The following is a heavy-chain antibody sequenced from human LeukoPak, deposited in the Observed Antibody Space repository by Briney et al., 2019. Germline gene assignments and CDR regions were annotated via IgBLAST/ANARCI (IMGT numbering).Heavy chain of an antibody. J-gene: IGHJ4*02. CDR2: INGGSGNT. CDR1: GYTFTSYD. Sequence: ASVKVSCKASGYTFTSYDINWVRQAPGQRLDWMGWINGGSGNTKYSPEFQGRVTITRDTSASTAYMELSSLRSEDTAVYYCANPRYDSSGYYYVDWGQGTLVTVSS. CDR3: ANPRYDSSGYYYVD. V-gene: IGHV1-3*01. D-gene: IGHD3-22*01.